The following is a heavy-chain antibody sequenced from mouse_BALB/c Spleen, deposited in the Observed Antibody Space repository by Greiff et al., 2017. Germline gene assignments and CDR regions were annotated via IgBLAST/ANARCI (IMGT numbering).Heavy chain of an antibody. V-gene: IGHV14-3*02. CDR3: ARDYYGNPGGYYAMDY. Sequence: VQLKESGAELVKPGASVKLSCTASGFNIKDTYMHWVKQRPEQGLEWIGRIDPANGNTKYDPKFQGKATITADTSSNTAYLQLSSLTSEDTAVYYCARDYYGNPGGYYAMDYWGQGTSVTVSS. J-gene: IGHJ4*01. CDR1: GFNIKDTY. D-gene: IGHD2-1*01. CDR2: IDPANGNT.